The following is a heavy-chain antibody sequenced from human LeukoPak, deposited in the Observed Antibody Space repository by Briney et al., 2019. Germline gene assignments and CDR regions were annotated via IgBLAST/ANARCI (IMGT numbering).Heavy chain of an antibody. CDR3: ARAWVSRSTSANDY. CDR2: MNPNSGNT. D-gene: IGHD2-2*01. Sequence: GASVNVSCKASVYTFTSYDINWVRQATGQGIEWMGWMNPNSGNTGYAQKFQGRVTMTRNTSISTAYMELSSLRSEDTAVYYCARAWVSRSTSANDYWGQGTLVTVSS. J-gene: IGHJ4*02. V-gene: IGHV1-8*01. CDR1: VYTFTSYD.